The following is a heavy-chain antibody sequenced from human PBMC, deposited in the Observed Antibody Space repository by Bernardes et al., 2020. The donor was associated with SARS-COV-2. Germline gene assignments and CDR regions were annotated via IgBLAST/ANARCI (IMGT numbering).Heavy chain of an antibody. Sequence: ASVKVSCYASGYSFSSYGIVWVRQAPGQGLEWMGWISAYNGKTKFAQRFQGRVTMTTDTSNSTAYMELRSLRSDDTAIYYCARDPVNYDILTGPINWFDPWGQGTLVTVSS. D-gene: IGHD3-9*01. V-gene: IGHV1-18*01. J-gene: IGHJ5*02. CDR1: GYSFSSYG. CDR2: ISAYNGKT. CDR3: ARDPVNYDILTGPINWFDP.